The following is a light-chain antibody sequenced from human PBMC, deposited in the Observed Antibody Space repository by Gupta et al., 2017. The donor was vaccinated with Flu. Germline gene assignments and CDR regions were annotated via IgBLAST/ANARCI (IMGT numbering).Light chain of an antibody. CDR2: KAS. CDR3: QQDNSYWP. J-gene: IGKJ1*01. Sequence: SPSILSSCFGAGSPSTCRDSQSISGWFAWYQQKPGHAPKLIIYKASSVESGVPSWFSGSGSGTEFTLSISRLQPDDFANYYFQQDNSYWPFGQGTKVEIK. V-gene: IGKV1-5*03. CDR1: QSISGW.